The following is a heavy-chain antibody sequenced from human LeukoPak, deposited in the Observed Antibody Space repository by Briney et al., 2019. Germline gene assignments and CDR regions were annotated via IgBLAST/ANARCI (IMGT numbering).Heavy chain of an antibody. CDR1: GFTLNDFY. Sequence: GGSLRVPCAASGFTLNDFYMSWIRQAPGKGLEWVSDIGSSDNIISYADSVKGRFTISRDIAKNSLYLQVNSLRVEDTAVYYCAREVVAGTFDSWGQSTLVTVSS. D-gene: IGHD6-19*01. J-gene: IGHJ4*02. CDR2: IGSSDNII. CDR3: AREVVAGTFDS. V-gene: IGHV3-11*01.